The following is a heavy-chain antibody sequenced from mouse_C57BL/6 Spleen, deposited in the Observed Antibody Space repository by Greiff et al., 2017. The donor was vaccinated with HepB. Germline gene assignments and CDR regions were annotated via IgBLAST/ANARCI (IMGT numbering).Heavy chain of an antibody. Sequence: EVQRVESGGGLVKPGGSLKLSCAASGFTFSSYAMSWVRQTPEKRLEWVATISDGGSYTYYPDNVKGRFTISRDNAKNNLYLQMSHLKSEDTAMYYCARELGSEFAYWGQGTLVTVSA. CDR3: ARELGSEFAY. CDR2: ISDGGSYT. V-gene: IGHV5-4*01. D-gene: IGHD4-1*01. CDR1: GFTFSSYA. J-gene: IGHJ3*01.